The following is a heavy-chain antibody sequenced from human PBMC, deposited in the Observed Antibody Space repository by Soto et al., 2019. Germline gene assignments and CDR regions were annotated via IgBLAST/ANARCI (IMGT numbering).Heavy chain of an antibody. D-gene: IGHD1-1*01. CDR2: IWYDGSNK. J-gene: IGHJ5*02. Sequence: QVQLVESGGGVVQPGRSLRLSCAASGFTFSSYGMHWVRQAPGKGLEWVAVIWYDGSNKYYADSVKDRLTISRDNSKNTLYLQMNSLRAEDTAVYYCAKGRVQLDLWGQGTLVTVSS. V-gene: IGHV3-33*06. CDR1: GFTFSSYG. CDR3: AKGRVQLDL.